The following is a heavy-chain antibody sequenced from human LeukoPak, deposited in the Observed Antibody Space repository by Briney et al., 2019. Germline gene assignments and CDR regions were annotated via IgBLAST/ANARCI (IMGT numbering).Heavy chain of an antibody. CDR1: GFTFSNYG. J-gene: IGHJ4*02. Sequence: GGSLRLSCAASGFTFSNYGMHWVRQAPGKGLEWVAVIWYDGSNKYYAESVKGRFTISRDNSENTLYVQMNSLRAEDMAVYYCARDFQNYYGSGSYYNDIDYWGQGTLVTVSS. CDR2: IWYDGSNK. D-gene: IGHD3-10*01. V-gene: IGHV3-33*01. CDR3: ARDFQNYYGSGSYYNDIDY.